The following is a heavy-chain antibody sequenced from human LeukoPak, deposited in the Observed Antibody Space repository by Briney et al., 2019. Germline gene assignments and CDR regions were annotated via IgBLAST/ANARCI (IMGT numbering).Heavy chain of an antibody. D-gene: IGHD2-2*01. CDR1: GGSFSGYY. J-gene: IGHJ6*02. V-gene: IGHV4-34*01. CDR2: INHSGST. CDR3: ARLGVVPAARSYYYYYGMDV. Sequence: PSETLSLTCAVYGGSFSGYYWSWIRQPPGKGLEWIGEINHSGSTNYNPSLKSRVTISVDTSKNQFSLKLSSVTAADTAVYYCARLGVVPAARSYYYYYGMDVWGQGTTVTVSS.